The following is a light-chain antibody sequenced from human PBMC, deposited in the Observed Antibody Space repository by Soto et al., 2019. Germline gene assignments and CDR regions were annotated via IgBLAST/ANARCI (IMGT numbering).Light chain of an antibody. V-gene: IGLV2-14*01. CDR3: SSYPTIKTVI. CDR2: DVT. J-gene: IGLJ2*01. CDR1: SSDVGAYNY. Sequence: QSALAQPASVSGSPGQSITISCTGTSSDVGAYNYVSWYHQHHPGKAPELIIYDVTDRPSGVSTRFSGSKSGNTASLTISGLQAEDEGDYYCSSYPTIKTVIFGGGTKLTVL.